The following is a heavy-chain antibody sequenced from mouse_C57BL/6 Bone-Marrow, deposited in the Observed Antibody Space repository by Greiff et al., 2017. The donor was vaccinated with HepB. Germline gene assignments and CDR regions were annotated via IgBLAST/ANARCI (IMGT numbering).Heavy chain of an antibody. CDR1: GFNIKDDH. Sequence: DVHLVESGAELVRPGASVKLSCTASGFNIKDDHMHWVKQRPEQGLEWIGWIDPENGDTEYASKFQGKATITADTSSNTAYLQLSSLTSEDTAVYYCTTSHYYGSSYRWYFDVWGTGTTVTVSS. CDR3: TTSHYYGSSYRWYFDV. CDR2: IDPENGDT. V-gene: IGHV14-4*01. D-gene: IGHD1-1*01. J-gene: IGHJ1*03.